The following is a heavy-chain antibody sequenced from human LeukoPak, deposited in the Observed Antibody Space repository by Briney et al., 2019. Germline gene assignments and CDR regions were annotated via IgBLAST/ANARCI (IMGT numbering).Heavy chain of an antibody. Sequence: GGSLRLSCVASGFTFISYWMHWVRQAPGKGLVWVSRINSDGSTTRYADSVKGRFTISRDNAKNTLYLQMNSLRAEDTAVYYCGRVSGDYWAIDYWGQGTLVTVSS. D-gene: IGHD4-17*01. V-gene: IGHV3-74*01. CDR1: GFTFISYW. CDR2: INSDGSTT. J-gene: IGHJ4*02. CDR3: GRVSGDYWAIDY.